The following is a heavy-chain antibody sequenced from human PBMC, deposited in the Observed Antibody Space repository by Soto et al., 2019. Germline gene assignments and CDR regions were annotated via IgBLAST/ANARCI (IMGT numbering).Heavy chain of an antibody. CDR3: TRDISSYDFDY. D-gene: IGHD3-10*01. Sequence: QVQLVESGGGVVQPGRSLRLSFAASGFIFSNYGMHWVRQAPGKGLEWVAVIWHDGSNKYYADSVKGRFTISRDNSKNTLYLQINSLRADDTAVYYCTRDISSYDFDYGGQGTLVTVSS. CDR2: IWHDGSNK. J-gene: IGHJ4*02. V-gene: IGHV3-33*01. CDR1: GFIFSNYG.